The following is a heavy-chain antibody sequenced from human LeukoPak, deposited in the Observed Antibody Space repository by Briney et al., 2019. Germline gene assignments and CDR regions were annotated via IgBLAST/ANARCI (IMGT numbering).Heavy chain of an antibody. CDR2: INHSGST. J-gene: IGHJ6*03. CDR1: GGSFSGYY. D-gene: IGHD3-3*01. V-gene: IGHV4-34*01. CDR3: ARRNAFWSGHYMHV. Sequence: SGTLSLTCAVNGGSFSGYYWSWIRQPPGKGLEWIGEINHSGSTNYNPSLKSRLTISVDTSKNQFSLKLGSMTAADTAVYYCARRNAFWSGHYMHVWVKGTTVTVSS.